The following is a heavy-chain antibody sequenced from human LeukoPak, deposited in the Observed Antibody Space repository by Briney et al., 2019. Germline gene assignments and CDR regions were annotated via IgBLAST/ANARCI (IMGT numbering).Heavy chain of an antibody. CDR3: ARALLVVVTATPSAIDY. J-gene: IGHJ4*02. V-gene: IGHV1-2*02. CDR1: RYTFTGYY. CDR2: INPNSGGT. D-gene: IGHD2-15*01. Sequence: GASVKVSCKASRYTFTGYYMHWVRQAPGQGLEWMGWINPNSGGTNYAQKFQGRVTMTRDTSISTAYMELSRLRSDDTAVYYCARALLVVVTATPSAIDYWGQGTLVTVSS.